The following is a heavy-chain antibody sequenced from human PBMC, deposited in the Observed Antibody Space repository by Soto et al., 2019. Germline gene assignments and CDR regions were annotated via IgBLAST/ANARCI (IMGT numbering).Heavy chain of an antibody. CDR2: INTDGSSI. CDR1: GFIFSSYW. J-gene: IGHJ6*02. V-gene: IGHV3-74*01. D-gene: IGHD2-15*01. CDR3: VRDIAYCSGGSCYTYALDV. Sequence: PGGSLRLSCAASGFIFSSYWMHWVRQAPGKGLVWVSHINTDGSSINYADSAKGRFTISRDNAKNTLYLQMNSLRAEDTAVYYCVRDIAYCSGGSCYTYALDVWGQGTTVTVSS.